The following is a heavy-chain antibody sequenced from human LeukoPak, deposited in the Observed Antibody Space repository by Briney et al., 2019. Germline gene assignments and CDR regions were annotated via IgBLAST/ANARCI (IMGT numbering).Heavy chain of an antibody. Sequence: GGSLRLSCAASGFTFTTYGMHWVRQAPGKGLEWVACIYPDGTNKDYADSVKGRFTISRDNAKNSLFLQMNSLRAEDTAVYYCAELGITMIGGVWGKGTTVTISS. CDR3: AELGITMIGGV. J-gene: IGHJ6*04. D-gene: IGHD3-10*02. CDR2: IYPDGTNK. V-gene: IGHV3-33*03. CDR1: GFTFTTYG.